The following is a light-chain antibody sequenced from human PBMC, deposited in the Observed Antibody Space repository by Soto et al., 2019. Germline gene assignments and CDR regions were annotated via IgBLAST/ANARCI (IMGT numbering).Light chain of an antibody. CDR1: QSVRSNY. CDR2: GAS. Sequence: EIVMTQSPATLSVSPGERATLSCRASQSVRSNYLAWYQQKPGQAPRLLIYGASNRATGIPDRFSGSGSGTDFTLTISRLEPEDFAVYYCQQYGSSPPITFGGGTKVDIK. V-gene: IGKV3-20*01. J-gene: IGKJ4*01. CDR3: QQYGSSPPIT.